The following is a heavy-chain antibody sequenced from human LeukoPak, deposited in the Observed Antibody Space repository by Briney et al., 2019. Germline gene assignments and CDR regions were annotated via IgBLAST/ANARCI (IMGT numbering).Heavy chain of an antibody. Sequence: PGGSLRLSCAASGFTYSSYAMSWVRQAPSKGLEWVAFIRNDGSNKYYADSVKGRFTLSRDNSKNTLYLQMTSLRSEDTAVYYCANFYYGSGTDPSSVTYWGQGTLVTVSS. V-gene: IGHV3-30*02. CDR3: ANFYYGSGTDPSSVTY. CDR1: GFTYSSYA. J-gene: IGHJ4*02. D-gene: IGHD3-10*01. CDR2: IRNDGSNK.